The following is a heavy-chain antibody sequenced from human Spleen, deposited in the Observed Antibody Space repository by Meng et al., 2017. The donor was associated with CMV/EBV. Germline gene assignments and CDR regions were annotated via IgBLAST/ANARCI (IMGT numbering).Heavy chain of an antibody. CDR2: IYPGDSDT. D-gene: IGHD5-12*01. CDR3: ARPLSGGYSGYDTPLGDAFDI. CDR1: GSSFTSYW. Sequence: GGSLRLSCNGSGSSFTSYWIGWVRQMPGKGLEWMGIIYPGDSDTRYSPSFQGQVTISADKSISTAYLQWSSLKASDTAMYYCARPLSGGYSGYDTPLGDAFDIWGQGTMVTVSS. J-gene: IGHJ3*02. V-gene: IGHV5-51*01.